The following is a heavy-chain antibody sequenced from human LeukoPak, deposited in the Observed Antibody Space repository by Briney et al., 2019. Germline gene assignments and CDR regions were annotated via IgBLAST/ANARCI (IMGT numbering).Heavy chain of an antibody. V-gene: IGHV1-2*06. CDR1: GYTFTGYY. Sequence: GASVKVSCKASGYTFTGYYMHWVRQAPGQGLEWMGRINPNSGGTNYAQKFQGRVTMTRDTSTSTVYMELSSLRSEDTAVYYCARSIDEASGWKYWGQGTLVTVSS. CDR3: ARSIDEASGWKY. CDR2: INPNSGGT. J-gene: IGHJ4*02. D-gene: IGHD6-19*01.